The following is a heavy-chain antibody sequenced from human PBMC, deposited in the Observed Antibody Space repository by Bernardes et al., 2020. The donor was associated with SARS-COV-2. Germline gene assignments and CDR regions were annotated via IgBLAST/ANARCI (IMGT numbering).Heavy chain of an antibody. CDR1: GYTFTGYY. V-gene: IGHV1-2*04. J-gene: IGHJ6*02. CDR3: ARAGAAGSYYYYGMDV. D-gene: IGHD6-13*01. CDR2: INPNSGGT. Sequence: ASVKVSCKASGYTFTGYYMHWVRQAPGQGLEWMGWINPNSGGTNYAQKFQGWVTMTRDTSISTAYMELSRLRSDDTAVYYCARAGAAGSYYYYGMDVWGQGTTVTVSS.